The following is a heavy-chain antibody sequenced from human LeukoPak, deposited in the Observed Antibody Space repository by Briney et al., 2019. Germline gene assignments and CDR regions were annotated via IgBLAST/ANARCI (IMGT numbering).Heavy chain of an antibody. CDR3: AKDSYDSSGYFPAYPDY. Sequence: GGSLRLSCAASGFTFDDYAMHWVRQAPGKGLEWVSLISWDGGSTYYADSVKGRFTISRDNSKNSLYLQMNSLRAEDTALYYCAKDSYDSSGYFPAYPDYWGQGTLVTVSS. V-gene: IGHV3-43D*03. CDR2: ISWDGGST. CDR1: GFTFDDYA. J-gene: IGHJ4*02. D-gene: IGHD3-22*01.